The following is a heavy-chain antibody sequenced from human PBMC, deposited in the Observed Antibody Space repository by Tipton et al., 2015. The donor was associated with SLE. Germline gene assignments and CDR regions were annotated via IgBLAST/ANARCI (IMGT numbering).Heavy chain of an antibody. CDR2: IIPIFGTA. Sequence: QSGPEVKKPGSSVKVSCKASGGTFSSYAISWVRQAPGQGLEWMGGIIPIFGTANYAQKFQGRVTITADKSTSTAYMELSSLRSEDTAVYYCARKGEYYYDSSAYSPLDVWCKWTTVTVSS. V-gene: IGHV1-69*06. CDR1: GGTFSSYA. CDR3: ARKGEYYYDSSAYSPLDV. J-gene: IGHJ6*04. D-gene: IGHD3-22*01.